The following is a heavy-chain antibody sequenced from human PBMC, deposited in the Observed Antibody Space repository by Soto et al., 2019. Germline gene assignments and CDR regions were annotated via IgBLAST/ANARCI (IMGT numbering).Heavy chain of an antibody. CDR1: GFTFSSYA. Sequence: PGGSLRLSCAASGFTFSSYAMSWVRQAPGKGLEWVSAISGSGGSTYYADSVKGRFTISRDNSKNTLYLQMNSLRAEDTAVYYCAKDRASGYSYGLGADFQHWGQGTLLTVSS. J-gene: IGHJ1*01. D-gene: IGHD5-18*01. CDR2: ISGSGGST. V-gene: IGHV3-23*01. CDR3: AKDRASGYSYGLGADFQH.